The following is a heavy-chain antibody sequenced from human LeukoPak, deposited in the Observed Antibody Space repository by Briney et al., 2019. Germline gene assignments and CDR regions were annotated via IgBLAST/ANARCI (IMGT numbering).Heavy chain of an antibody. V-gene: IGHV4-30-2*01. D-gene: IGHD5-18*01. Sequence: SETLSLTCTVSGGSISSGGYYWSWIRQPPGKGLEWIGYIYHSGSTYYNPSLKSRVTISVDRSKNQFSLKLSSVTAADTAVYYCARGRPIQLWSSDQNYFDYWGQGTLVTVSS. CDR1: GGSISSGGYY. CDR3: ARGRPIQLWSSDQNYFDY. CDR2: IYHSGST. J-gene: IGHJ4*02.